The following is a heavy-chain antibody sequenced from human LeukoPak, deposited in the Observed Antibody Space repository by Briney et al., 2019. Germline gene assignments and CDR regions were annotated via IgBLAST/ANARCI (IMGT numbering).Heavy chain of an antibody. Sequence: ASVKVSCKASGYTFTSYDINWVRQATGQRLEWMGWMNPNSGNTGYAQKFQGRVTITRNTSISTAYMELSSLRSEDTAVYYCARGVRPPCGGDCSRPYYFDYWGQGTLVTVSS. CDR1: GYTFTSYD. D-gene: IGHD2-21*01. CDR3: ARGVRPPCGGDCSRPYYFDY. CDR2: MNPNSGNT. V-gene: IGHV1-8*03. J-gene: IGHJ4*02.